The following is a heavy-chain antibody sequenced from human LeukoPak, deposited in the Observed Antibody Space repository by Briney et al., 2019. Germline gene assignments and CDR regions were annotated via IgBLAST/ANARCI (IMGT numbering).Heavy chain of an antibody. J-gene: IGHJ4*02. CDR2: IEYEGGNNK. CDR3: ARDRYVGSSPYFDY. V-gene: IGHV3-33*05. Sequence: PGGSLRLSCVASGFTFSTYGMHWVRQAPGKGLEWVAFIEYEGGNNKYYADSVKGRFTISRDNAKNSLYLQMNSLRAEDTAVYYCARDRYVGSSPYFDYWGQGTLVTVSS. CDR1: GFTFSTYG. D-gene: IGHD6-6*01.